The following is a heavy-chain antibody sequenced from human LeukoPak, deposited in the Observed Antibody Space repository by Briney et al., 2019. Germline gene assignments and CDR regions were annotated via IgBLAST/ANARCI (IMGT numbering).Heavy chain of an antibody. Sequence: SGPTLVNPTHTLTLTCTLSGFSLSTSGMCVSWIRQPPGKALEWLARIDWDDDKYYNTSLKTRLTISKDTSKNQVVLTMTNMDPVDTATYYCARIKGDGYNWEKGFDYWGQGTLVTVSS. D-gene: IGHD5-24*01. CDR3: ARIKGDGYNWEKGFDY. CDR2: IDWDDDK. J-gene: IGHJ4*02. V-gene: IGHV2-70*11. CDR1: GFSLSTSGMC.